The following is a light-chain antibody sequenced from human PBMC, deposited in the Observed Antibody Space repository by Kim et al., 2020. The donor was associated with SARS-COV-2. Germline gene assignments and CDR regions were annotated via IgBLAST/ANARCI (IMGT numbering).Light chain of an antibody. CDR3: QQRSNWTPGYT. CDR1: QSVSSN. V-gene: IGKV3-11*01. Sequence: EIVLTQSPATLSLSPGERATLSCRASQSVSSNLAWYQHKPGQAPRLLMYDASNRATGIPARFSGSGSGTDFTLTISSLEPEDFAVYYCQQRSNWTPGYTFGQGTKLEI. CDR2: DAS. J-gene: IGKJ2*01.